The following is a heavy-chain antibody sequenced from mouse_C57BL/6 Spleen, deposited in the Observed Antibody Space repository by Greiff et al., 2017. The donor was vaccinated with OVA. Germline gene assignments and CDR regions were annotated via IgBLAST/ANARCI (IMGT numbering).Heavy chain of an antibody. J-gene: IGHJ4*01. V-gene: IGHV2-3*01. CDR1: GFSLTSYG. CDR2: IWGDGSS. D-gene: IGHD2-5*01. Sequence: QVQLKESGPGLVAPSQSLSITCNVSGFSLTSYGVSWARQPPGQGLEWLGEIWGDGSSNYHSALIASLSTSKDNSKIQFFLKLNSLRTDDTATYYCAKTYSNYGSYYAMDYWGQGTSVTVSS. CDR3: AKTYSNYGSYYAMDY.